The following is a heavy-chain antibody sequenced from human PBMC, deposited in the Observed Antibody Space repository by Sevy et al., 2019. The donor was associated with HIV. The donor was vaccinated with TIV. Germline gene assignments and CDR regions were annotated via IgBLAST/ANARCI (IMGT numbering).Heavy chain of an antibody. V-gene: IGHV4-34*01. CDR1: GGSFSGYY. CDR2: INHSGST. J-gene: IGHJ5*02. D-gene: IGHD3-22*01. Sequence: SETLSLTCAVFGGSFSGYYWSWIRQPPGKGLEWIGEINHSGSTNYNPSLKSRVTMSVDTSKNQFSLKLSSVTAADTAMYYCAGGPDYYDSSGYDPWFDPWGQGTLVTVSS. CDR3: AGGPDYYDSSGYDPWFDP.